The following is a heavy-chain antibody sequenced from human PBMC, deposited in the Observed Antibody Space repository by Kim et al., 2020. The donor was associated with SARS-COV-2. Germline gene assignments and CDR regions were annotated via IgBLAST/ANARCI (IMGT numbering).Heavy chain of an antibody. D-gene: IGHD3-10*01. Sequence: VKVRFTISRDNAKNTLYLQMSSLRAEDTAVYYCARGSYGSGSYSDNWFDPWGQGTLVTVSS. J-gene: IGHJ5*02. CDR3: ARGSYGSGSYSDNWFDP. V-gene: IGHV3-74*01.